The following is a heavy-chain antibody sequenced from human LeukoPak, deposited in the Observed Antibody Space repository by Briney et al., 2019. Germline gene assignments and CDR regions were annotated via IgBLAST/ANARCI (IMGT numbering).Heavy chain of an antibody. V-gene: IGHV3-23*01. D-gene: IGHD4-23*01. CDR1: GFTFSSYA. CDR2: ISGSGGRT. CDR3: AKDCDYGDNSNDAFDI. J-gene: IGHJ3*02. Sequence: ETGGSLRLSCTASGFTFSSYAMSWVRQAPGKGLEWVSVISGSGGRTYYADSVKGRFTISRDNSKNTLYLQMNSLRAEDTAVYYCAKDCDYGDNSNDAFDIWGQGTLVTVSS.